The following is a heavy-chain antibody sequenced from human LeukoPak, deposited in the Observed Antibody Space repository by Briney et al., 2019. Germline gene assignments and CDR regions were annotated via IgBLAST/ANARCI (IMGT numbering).Heavy chain of an antibody. CDR1: GYSFTDYY. D-gene: IGHD2-21*01. J-gene: IGHJ5*02. CDR2: INPNSGGT. CDR3: ARADRLHGGPYLIGP. Sequence: GASVKVSCKTSGYSFTDYYMHWVRQAPGQGLEWKGWINPNSGGTSSAQKFQGRVTMTRDTSITTDYMEMNWLTSDDTAIYYCARADRLHGGPYLIGPWGQGTLVTVSS. V-gene: IGHV1-2*02.